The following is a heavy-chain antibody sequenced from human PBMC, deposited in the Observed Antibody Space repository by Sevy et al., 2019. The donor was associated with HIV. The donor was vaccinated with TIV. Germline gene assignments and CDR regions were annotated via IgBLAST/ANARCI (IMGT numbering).Heavy chain of an antibody. J-gene: IGHJ6*02. V-gene: IGHV3-13*01. Sequence: GGSLRLSCAASGFTFSSYDMHWVRQATGKGLEWVSAIGTAGDTYYPGSVKGRFTISRENAKNSLYLQMNSLRAGDTPVYYCARGSSYCSGGSCYSMGGMNVWGQGTTVTVSS. CDR3: ARGSSYCSGGSCYSMGGMNV. CDR2: IGTAGDT. D-gene: IGHD2-15*01. CDR1: GFTFSSYD.